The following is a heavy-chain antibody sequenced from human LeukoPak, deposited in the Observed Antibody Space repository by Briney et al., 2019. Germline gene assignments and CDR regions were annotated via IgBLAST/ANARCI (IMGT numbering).Heavy chain of an antibody. CDR3: ARGLSSTTPNNYALDV. J-gene: IGHJ6*02. D-gene: IGHD2-2*01. V-gene: IGHV3-48*02. Sequence: AGGSLRLSRAASGFSFSSYTMNWVRQAPGKGLEWVSYISSSGGTVYYADSVKGRFTISRDSAKNSLYLQMDSLGDEDTAVYYCARGLSSTTPNNYALDVWGQGTTVTVSS. CDR1: GFSFSSYT. CDR2: ISSSGGTV.